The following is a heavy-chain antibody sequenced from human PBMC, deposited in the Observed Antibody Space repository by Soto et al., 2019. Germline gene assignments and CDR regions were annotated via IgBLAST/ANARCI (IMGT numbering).Heavy chain of an antibody. D-gene: IGHD3-10*01. Sequence: EVQLVESGGGLVQPGGSLTVSCVVSGFTLSTYSMNWVRQAPGKGLEWVSHDGAGGVILYADSVKGRFTVSRDNAKNSLYLQMNILTDGDTAVYYCARQGPYGEHDHWGQGTLGTVSA. CDR1: GFTLSTYS. V-gene: IGHV3-48*02. CDR3: ARQGPYGEHDH. J-gene: IGHJ4*02. CDR2: DGAGGVI.